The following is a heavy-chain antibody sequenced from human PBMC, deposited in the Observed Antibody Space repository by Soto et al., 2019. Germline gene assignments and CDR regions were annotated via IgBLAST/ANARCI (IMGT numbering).Heavy chain of an antibody. D-gene: IGHD6-13*01. V-gene: IGHV3-30-3*01. CDR2: ISYDGSNK. CDR1: GFTFSSYA. Sequence: QVQLVESGGGVVQPGRSLRLSCAASGFTFSSYAMHWVRQAPVKGLEWVAVISYDGSNKYYADSVKGRFTISRDNSKNTLYLQMNSLRAEDTAVYYCAREARDRSWENAEYFQHWGQGTLVTVSS. J-gene: IGHJ1*01. CDR3: AREARDRSWENAEYFQH.